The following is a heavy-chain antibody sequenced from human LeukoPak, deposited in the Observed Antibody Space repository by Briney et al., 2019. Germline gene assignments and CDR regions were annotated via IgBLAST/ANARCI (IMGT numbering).Heavy chain of an antibody. V-gene: IGHV3-23*01. J-gene: IGHJ4*02. CDR2: ISDNGGST. CDR3: ATQNFDY. Sequence: GGSLRLSCAASGFTLSNYAMSWVRQAPGQGLEWVSTISDNGGSTYYADSVKGRFTLSRDNSKSTLPLQMNSLRDDDTALYYCATQNFDYWGPGTLVTVSP. CDR1: GFTLSNYA.